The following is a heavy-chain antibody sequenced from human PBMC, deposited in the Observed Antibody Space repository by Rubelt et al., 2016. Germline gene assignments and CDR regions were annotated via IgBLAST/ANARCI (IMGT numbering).Heavy chain of an antibody. CDR1: GGTFSSYA. V-gene: IGHV1-69*01. Sequence: QVQLVQSGAEVKKPGSSVKVSCKASGGTFSSYAISWVRQAPGQGLEWMGGIIPVFGTANYAQKFQGRITMTADEPTSTAYMELSSLRSEDTAVYYCATTIAIRPYYFDYWGQGTLVTVSS. CDR2: IIPVFGTA. J-gene: IGHJ4*02. D-gene: IGHD6-6*01. CDR3: ATTIAIRPYYFDY.